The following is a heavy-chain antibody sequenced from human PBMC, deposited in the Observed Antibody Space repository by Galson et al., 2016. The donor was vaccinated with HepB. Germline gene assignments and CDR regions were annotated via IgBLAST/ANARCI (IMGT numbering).Heavy chain of an antibody. CDR1: GYSFKSHG. CDR2: ISTFNGNT. CDR3: AGSSSWRDAWFDP. D-gene: IGHD6-13*01. V-gene: IGHV1-18*04. Sequence: SVKVSCKAYGYSFKSHGLSWVRQAPGQGLEWMGWISTFNGNTKYGEKLQGRVTVTTDTSTSTAYMELRSLRSDDTAVYYCAGSSSWRDAWFDPWGQGTLVTVSS. J-gene: IGHJ5*02.